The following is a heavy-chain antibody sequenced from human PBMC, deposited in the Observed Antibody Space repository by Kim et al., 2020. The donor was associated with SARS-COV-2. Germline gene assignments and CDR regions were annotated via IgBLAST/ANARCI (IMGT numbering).Heavy chain of an antibody. J-gene: IGHJ6*02. V-gene: IGHV3-23*01. CDR2: ISGSGGST. Sequence: GGSLRLSCAASGFTFSSYAMSWVRQAPGKGLEWVSAISGSGGSTYYADSVKGRFTISRDNSKNTLYLQMNSLRAEDTAVYYCAKGRYCSSTSCPEYYYYYGMDVWGQGTTVTVSS. D-gene: IGHD2-2*01. CDR3: AKGRYCSSTSCPEYYYYYGMDV. CDR1: GFTFSSYA.